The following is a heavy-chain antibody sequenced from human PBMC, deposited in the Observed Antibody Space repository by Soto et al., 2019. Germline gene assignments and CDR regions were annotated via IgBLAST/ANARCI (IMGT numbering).Heavy chain of an antibody. CDR3: AKGGRQWLVTSDFNY. D-gene: IGHD6-19*01. CDR1: GFTFSDYA. V-gene: IGHV3-30*18. Sequence: VQLVESGGGVVQPGRSLRLSCAASGFTFSDYAMHWVRQAPGKGLEWVAVVSHDGRNTHYADSVKGRFTISRDSSKNTVSMEMTSMRAEDTAIYYCAKGGRQWLVTSDFNYWGQGALVTVSS. CDR2: VSHDGRNT. J-gene: IGHJ4*02.